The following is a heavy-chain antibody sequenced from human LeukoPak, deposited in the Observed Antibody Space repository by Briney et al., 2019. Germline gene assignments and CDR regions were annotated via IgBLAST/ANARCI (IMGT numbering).Heavy chain of an antibody. V-gene: IGHV3-23*01. J-gene: IGHJ6*02. CDR2: MTGNGGTT. CDR1: GFTFSAYA. CDR3: AKDLRTIILYFPGMDV. D-gene: IGHD2-8*01. Sequence: GGSLRLSCAASGFTFSAYAMSWVRQAPGKGLEWVSGMTGNGGTTYHADSVKGRFTISRDNSKNTLYLQMNSLRAEDTAVYYCAKDLRTIILYFPGMDVWGQGTTVTVSS.